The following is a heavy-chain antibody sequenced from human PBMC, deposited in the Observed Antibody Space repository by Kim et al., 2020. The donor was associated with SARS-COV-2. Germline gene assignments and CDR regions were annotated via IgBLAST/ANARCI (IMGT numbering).Heavy chain of an antibody. D-gene: IGHD3-9*01. J-gene: IGHJ6*01. V-gene: IGHV4-34*01. CDR1: GGSFSGYY. Sequence: SETLCLTCAVYGGSFSGYYRSWIRQPPGKGLEWIGEINHSGSTNYNPSLKSRVTISVDTSKNQFSLKLSSVTAADTAVYYCARGNTISHFYYYYYGMDV. CDR2: INHSGST. CDR3: ARGNTISHFYYYYYGMDV.